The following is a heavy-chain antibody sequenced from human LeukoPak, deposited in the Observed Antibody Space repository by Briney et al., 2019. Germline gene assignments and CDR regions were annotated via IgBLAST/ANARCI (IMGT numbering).Heavy chain of an antibody. CDR2: INPNSGGT. D-gene: IGHD3-22*01. J-gene: IGHJ3*02. CDR1: GYIFNNYG. V-gene: IGHV1-2*02. CDR3: ARDKGYDSSGYYYVPAFDI. Sequence: ASVKVSCKASGYIFNNYGISWVRQAPGQGLEWMGWINPNSGGTNYAQKFQGRVTMTRDTSISTAYMELSRLRSDDTAVYYCARDKGYDSSGYYYVPAFDIWGQGTMVTVSS.